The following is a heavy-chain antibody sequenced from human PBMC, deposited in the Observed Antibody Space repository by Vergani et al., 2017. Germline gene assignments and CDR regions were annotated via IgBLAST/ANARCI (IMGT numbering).Heavy chain of an antibody. V-gene: IGHV4-61*02. CDR3: ARGGVETAMVIVHYYYGMDV. Sequence: QVQLQESGPGLVKPSQTLSLTCPVSGGSISSGSYYWIWIRQPAGKGLEWIGRIYTSGSTNSNPSIKSRVTISVDTSKNQFSLKLSSVTAADTAVYYCARGGVETAMVIVHYYYGMDVWGQXP. D-gene: IGHD5-18*01. CDR2: IYTSGST. J-gene: IGHJ6*02. CDR1: GGSISSGSYY.